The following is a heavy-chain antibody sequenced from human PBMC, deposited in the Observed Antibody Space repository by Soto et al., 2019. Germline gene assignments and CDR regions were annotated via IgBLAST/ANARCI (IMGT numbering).Heavy chain of an antibody. CDR3: AKVQEQLVEYFQH. D-gene: IGHD6-13*01. CDR2: ISGSGGST. CDR1: EFTFSNYA. V-gene: IGHV3-23*01. Sequence: VQLLESGGGLVQPGGSLRLSCAASEFTFSNYAMSWVRQAPGKGLEWVSGISGSGGSTYYADSVKGRFTISRDNSKNTLYLQMNSLRAEDTAVYYCAKVQEQLVEYFQHWGQGTLVTVSS. J-gene: IGHJ1*01.